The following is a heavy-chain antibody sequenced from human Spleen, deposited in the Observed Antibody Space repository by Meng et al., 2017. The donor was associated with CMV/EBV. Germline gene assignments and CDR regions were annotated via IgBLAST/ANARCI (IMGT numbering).Heavy chain of an antibody. J-gene: IGHJ4*02. CDR3: ARDESDFWSGYPTNFDY. Sequence: GESLKISCAASGFTVSTNFMTWVRQAPGKGLEWVSLIYSGGSTYYADSVKGRFTISRDNSKNTLYLQMNSLRAEDTAVYYCARDESDFWSGYPTNFDYWGQGTLVTVSS. V-gene: IGHV3-66*02. CDR1: GFTVSTNF. D-gene: IGHD3-3*01. CDR2: IYSGGST.